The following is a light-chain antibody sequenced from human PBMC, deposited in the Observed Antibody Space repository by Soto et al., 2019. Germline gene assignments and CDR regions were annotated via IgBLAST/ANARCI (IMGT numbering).Light chain of an antibody. J-gene: IGKJ5*01. CDR3: QKYNTAPA. Sequence: DIQMTQSPSSLSASVGDRVTITCRASQGISNYLAWYQQKQGKVPKLLIYGASTMQSGVPSRFSGSGSGTDFTLTISSLQPEDVATYYCQKYNTAPAFGQGTRLEIK. V-gene: IGKV1-27*01. CDR1: QGISNY. CDR2: GAS.